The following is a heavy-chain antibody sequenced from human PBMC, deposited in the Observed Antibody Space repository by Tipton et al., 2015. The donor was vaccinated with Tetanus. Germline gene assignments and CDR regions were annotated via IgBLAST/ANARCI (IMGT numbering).Heavy chain of an antibody. CDR1: TLTFSDYW. Sequence: SLRLSCAASTLTFSDYWMHWVRQAPGRGLVWLSRVNGDGSVTKYADSVKGRFTIARDNAKNTLYLQMISLRAEDTAVYSCARGMAEASNCGGDCYSDYWGQGTLVTVSS. V-gene: IGHV3-74*01. CDR3: ARGMAEASNCGGDCYSDY. D-gene: IGHD2-21*02. J-gene: IGHJ4*02. CDR2: VNGDGSVT.